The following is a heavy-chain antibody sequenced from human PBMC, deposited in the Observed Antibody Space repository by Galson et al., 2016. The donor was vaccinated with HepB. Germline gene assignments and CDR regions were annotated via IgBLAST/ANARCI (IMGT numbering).Heavy chain of an antibody. CDR1: GFTFSSYG. Sequence: SLRLSCAASGFTFSSYGFHWVRQAPDKGPEWVGVVSFNGKVQYYADSVKGRFTISRDNSKNTLYLQMDSLRVEDTALYYCAKEPQKYSSGWYYYNWGQGALVTVSS. CDR3: AKEPQKYSSGWYYYN. D-gene: IGHD6-19*01. J-gene: IGHJ4*02. V-gene: IGHV3-30*18. CDR2: VSFNGKVQ.